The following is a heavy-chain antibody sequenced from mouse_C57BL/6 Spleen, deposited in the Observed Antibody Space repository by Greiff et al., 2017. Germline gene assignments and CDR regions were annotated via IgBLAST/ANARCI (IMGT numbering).Heavy chain of an antibody. J-gene: IGHJ3*01. CDR1: GFTFSSYA. V-gene: IGHV5-9-1*02. D-gene: IGHD2-1*01. Sequence: EVHLVESGEGLVKPGGSLKLSCAASGFTFSSYAMSWVRQTPEKRLEWVAYISSGGDYIYYADTVKGRFTISRDNARNTLYRQMSSLKSEDTAMYYCTRDDYYGNPAWFAYWGQGTLVTVSA. CDR3: TRDDYYGNPAWFAY. CDR2: ISSGGDYI.